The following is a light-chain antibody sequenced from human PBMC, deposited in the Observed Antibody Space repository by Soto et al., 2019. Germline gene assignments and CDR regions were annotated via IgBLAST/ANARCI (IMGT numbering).Light chain of an antibody. CDR3: QRNGSAPWT. Sequence: IVLTQSPGTLSSSPGARATISCRASQSVSNNYLAWYRQKPGQSPRLLIYAASHSASGIPARFRGSGSGTHFTLTVSRLEPEAFAVYYCQRNGSAPWTFGQGPKVEI. CDR2: AAS. CDR1: QSVSNNY. J-gene: IGKJ1*01. V-gene: IGKV3-20*01.